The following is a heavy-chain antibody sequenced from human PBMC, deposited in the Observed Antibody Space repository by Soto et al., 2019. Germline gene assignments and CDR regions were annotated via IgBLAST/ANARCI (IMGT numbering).Heavy chain of an antibody. J-gene: IGHJ4*02. CDR1: GGAISSSGYY. CDR3: ASRYCPSSSCNWIGNY. D-gene: IGHD2-2*01. V-gene: IGHV4-39*02. Sequence: SETLSLTCTVSGGAISSSGYYWGWIRQPPGKGLEWIGSIYNNGNTYHSPSLKSRVTISVDTSKNHFSLKVSSVTAADTAIYYCASRYCPSSSCNWIGNYWGQGTLVTVSS. CDR2: IYNNGNT.